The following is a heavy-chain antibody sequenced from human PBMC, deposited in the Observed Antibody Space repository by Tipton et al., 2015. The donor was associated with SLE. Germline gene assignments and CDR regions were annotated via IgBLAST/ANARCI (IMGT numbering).Heavy chain of an antibody. V-gene: IGHV3-30*04. CDR1: GFTFSTYA. J-gene: IGHJ3*01. CDR2: ISYDGSDK. CDR3: ATLSGRDM. D-gene: IGHD6-19*01. Sequence: SLRLSCAASGFTFSTYAIHWVRQAPGKGLEWVGVISYDGSDKWYADSVKGRFTISRDDSKNTVYVQMNSLRPEDTAVYYCATLSGRDMWGQGTMVTVPS.